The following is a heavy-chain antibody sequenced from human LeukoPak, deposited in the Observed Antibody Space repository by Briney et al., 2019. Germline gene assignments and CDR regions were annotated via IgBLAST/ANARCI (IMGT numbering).Heavy chain of an antibody. CDR3: ARYSGSYPHDAFEI. CDR2: IYYSGST. CDR1: GGSISSSSYY. V-gene: IGHV4-39*07. D-gene: IGHD1-26*01. J-gene: IGHJ3*02. Sequence: SETLSLTCTVSGGSISSSSYYWGWIRQPPGKGLEWIGSIYYSGSTSYNPSLKSRVTISVDTSKNQFSLKLRSVTAADTAVYYCARYSGSYPHDAFEIWGQGTMVTVSS.